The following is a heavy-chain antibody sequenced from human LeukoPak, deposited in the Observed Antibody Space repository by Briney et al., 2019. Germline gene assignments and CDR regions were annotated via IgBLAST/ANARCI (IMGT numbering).Heavy chain of an antibody. CDR1: GFTFSSYG. CDR2: IWYDGSNK. D-gene: IGHD1-26*01. J-gene: IGHJ6*03. V-gene: IGHV3-33*01. CDR3: ARVVGYYYMDV. Sequence: GGSLRLSCAASGFTFSSYGMHWVRQAPGKGLEWVAVIWYDGSNKYYADSVKGRFTISRDNSKNTLYLQMNSLRAEDTAVYYCARVVGYYYMDVWGKGTTVTVSS.